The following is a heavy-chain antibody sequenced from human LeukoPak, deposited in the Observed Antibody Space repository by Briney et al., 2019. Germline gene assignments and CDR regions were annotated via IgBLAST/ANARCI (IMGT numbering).Heavy chain of an antibody. Sequence: PGGSLRLSCAASGLTFSTYTMNWVRQAPGKGLEWVSSISSSSSYLYYADSVKGRFTISRANAKNSLYLEMNSLRAEDTAVYYCARGADYDILTGYMDVWGKGPRSPSP. J-gene: IGHJ6*03. D-gene: IGHD3-9*01. V-gene: IGHV3-21*01. CDR2: ISSSSSYL. CDR3: ARGADYDILTGYMDV. CDR1: GLTFSTYT.